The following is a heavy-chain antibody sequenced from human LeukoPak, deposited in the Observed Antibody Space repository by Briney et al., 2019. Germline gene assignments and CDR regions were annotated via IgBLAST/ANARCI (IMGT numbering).Heavy chain of an antibody. J-gene: IGHJ3*02. D-gene: IGHD2-2*01. CDR3: ASFKYQLNAFDI. CDR1: GGSISGYY. CDR2: IFYSGTT. Sequence: SETLSLTCTVSGGSISGYYWGWIRQPPGKGLEYIGFIFYSGTTNYNPSLKSRVTISVDTSKNQFSLKLSSVTAADTAVHYCASFKYQLNAFDIWGQGTMVTVSS. V-gene: IGHV4-59*08.